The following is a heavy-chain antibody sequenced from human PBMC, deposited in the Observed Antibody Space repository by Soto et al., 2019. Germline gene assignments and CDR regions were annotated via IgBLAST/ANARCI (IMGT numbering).Heavy chain of an antibody. CDR3: AAVVGTSAFVGYLEY. V-gene: IGHV1-69*02. D-gene: IGHD6-19*01. CDR2: IIPALGIE. CDR1: GGTFTSFT. Sequence: QVLLVQSGTEVKKPGSSVKVSCKASGGTFTSFTRNWVRQAPGQGPEWMGRIIPALGIEDYAPKFQGKVTMTADTSTSTAHMEMSSLRSDDTAVYYCAAVVGTSAFVGYLEYWGQGTLVTVSS. J-gene: IGHJ4*02.